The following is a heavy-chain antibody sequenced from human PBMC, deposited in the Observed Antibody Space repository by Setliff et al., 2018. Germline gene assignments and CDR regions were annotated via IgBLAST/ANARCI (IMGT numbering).Heavy chain of an antibody. CDR3: ARDGYYGSGSYFNYFDY. Sequence: PGGSLRLSCAASGFTFSTYWMSWVRQAPGKGLEWVANIKQDGSEKYYVDSVKGRFSISRDNAKNSLYLQMNSLRAEDTAVYYCARDGYYGSGSYFNYFDYWGQGTLVTVSS. CDR1: GFTFSTYW. V-gene: IGHV3-7*01. CDR2: IKQDGSEK. D-gene: IGHD3-10*01. J-gene: IGHJ4*02.